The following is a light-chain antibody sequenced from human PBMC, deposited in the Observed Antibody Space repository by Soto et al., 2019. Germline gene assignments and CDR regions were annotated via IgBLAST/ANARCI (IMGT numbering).Light chain of an antibody. CDR1: QSISYN. Sequence: DIQMTQSPSSLSASIGDRVTITCRASQSISYNLNWYQQNPGKAPKLLIYDASSLESGVPSRFSGSGSGTEFTLTISSLQPDDFATYYCQQYNSYSRTFGQGTKVDIK. J-gene: IGKJ1*01. V-gene: IGKV1-5*01. CDR2: DAS. CDR3: QQYNSYSRT.